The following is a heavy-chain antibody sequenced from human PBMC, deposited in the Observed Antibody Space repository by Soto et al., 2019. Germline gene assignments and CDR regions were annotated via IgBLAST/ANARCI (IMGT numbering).Heavy chain of an antibody. Sequence: SETLSLTCPVSGASITSGDYYWSWIRQHPGKGLEWIGYIYYSGSTYYNPSLKSRVTISIDRSKNQFSLNLSSVTAADTAVYYCARGTGYYYDSSGYNWFDPWGQGTLVTVSS. D-gene: IGHD3-22*01. CDR3: ARGTGYYYDSSGYNWFDP. CDR2: IYYSGST. CDR1: GASITSGDYY. V-gene: IGHV4-31*03. J-gene: IGHJ5*02.